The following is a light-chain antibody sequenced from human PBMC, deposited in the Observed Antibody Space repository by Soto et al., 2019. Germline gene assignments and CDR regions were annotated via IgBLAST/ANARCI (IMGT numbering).Light chain of an antibody. Sequence: QSVLTQPPSVSAAPGQKVTISCSGSTSNIGSNYVSWYQQLPGTAPKLLIYDNDERPSGIPDQFSGSRSGTSATLGITGLQAGDEADYYCGTLDTSLSAHFVFGSGTKLTVL. J-gene: IGLJ1*01. CDR2: DND. CDR1: TSNIGSNY. V-gene: IGLV1-51*01. CDR3: GTLDTSLSAHFV.